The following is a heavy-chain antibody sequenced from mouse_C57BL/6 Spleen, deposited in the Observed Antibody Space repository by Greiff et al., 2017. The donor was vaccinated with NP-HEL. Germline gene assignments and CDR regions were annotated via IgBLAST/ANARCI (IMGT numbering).Heavy chain of an antibody. CDR3: ARHGNYLGWFAY. V-gene: IGHV2-6-1*01. Sequence: VKLMESGPGLVAPSQSLSITCTVSGFSLTSYGVHWVRQPPGKGLEWLVVIWSDGSTTYNSALKSRLSISKDNSKSQVFLKMNSLQTDDTAMYYCARHGNYLGWFAYWGQGTLVTVSA. CDR2: IWSDGST. D-gene: IGHD2-1*01. CDR1: GFSLTSYG. J-gene: IGHJ3*01.